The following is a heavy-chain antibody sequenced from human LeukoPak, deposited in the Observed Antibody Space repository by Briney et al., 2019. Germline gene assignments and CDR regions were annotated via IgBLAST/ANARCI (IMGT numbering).Heavy chain of an antibody. CDR2: IYYSGST. D-gene: IGHD3-22*01. J-gene: IGHJ3*02. CDR1: GGSISSYY. CDR3: ARDGYYYDSSVSVDAFDI. V-gene: IGHV4-59*01. Sequence: SETLSPTCTVSGGSISSYYWSWIRQPPGKGLEWIGYIYYSGSTNYNPSLKSRVTISVDTSKNQFSLKLSSVTAADTAVYYCARDGYYYDSSVSVDAFDIWGQGTMVTVSS.